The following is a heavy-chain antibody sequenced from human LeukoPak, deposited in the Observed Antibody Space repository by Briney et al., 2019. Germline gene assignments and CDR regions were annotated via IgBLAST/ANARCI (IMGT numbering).Heavy chain of an antibody. CDR1: GGTFSSYA. CDR3: ARDYYDSSGYSDY. Sequence: ASVKVSCKAPGGTFSSYAISWVRQAPGQGLEWMGRIIPIFGTANYAQKFQGRVTITTDESTSTAYMELSSLRSEDTAVYYCARDYYDSSGYSDYWGQGTPVTVSS. V-gene: IGHV1-69*05. J-gene: IGHJ4*02. D-gene: IGHD3-22*01. CDR2: IIPIFGTA.